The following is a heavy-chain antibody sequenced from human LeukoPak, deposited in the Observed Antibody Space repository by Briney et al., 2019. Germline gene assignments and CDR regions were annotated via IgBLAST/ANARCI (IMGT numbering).Heavy chain of an antibody. CDR2: VSSSGGRT. CDR3: AKEGGLYDSGGYYDY. V-gene: IGHV3-23*01. D-gene: IGHD3-3*01. Sequence: GGSLRLSCAASGFTFSNAWMSWVRQAPGKGLEWVSTVSSSGGRTYYADSVKGRFTISRDNSQNTLYLQMNSLRAEDTAVYNCAKEGGLYDSGGYYDYWGQGTLVTVSS. J-gene: IGHJ4*02. CDR1: GFTFSNAW.